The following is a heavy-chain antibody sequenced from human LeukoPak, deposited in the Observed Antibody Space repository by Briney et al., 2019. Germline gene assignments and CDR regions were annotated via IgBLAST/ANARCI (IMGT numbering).Heavy chain of an antibody. Sequence: SETLSLTCTVSGGSISSSSYYWGWIRQPPGKGLEWIGNIYYSGSTSYNPSLRSRVTISIDTSKNQFSLKLNSVAAADTAVYYCARVTGYMIEDYFDYWGQGILVTVSS. V-gene: IGHV4-39*01. D-gene: IGHD3-9*01. CDR1: GGSISSSSYY. CDR2: IYYSGST. J-gene: IGHJ4*02. CDR3: ARVTGYMIEDYFDY.